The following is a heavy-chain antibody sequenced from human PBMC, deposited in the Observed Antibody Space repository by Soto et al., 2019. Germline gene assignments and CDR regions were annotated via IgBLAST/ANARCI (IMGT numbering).Heavy chain of an antibody. V-gene: IGHV3-30*18. CDR3: AKAFYPSVAISSADS. CDR1: GFNFRNYD. CDR2: ISYDGQSQ. Sequence: QEQVVESGGGVVQPGRSLRLSCAASGFNFRNYDMHWVRQAPGKGLEWVAVISYDGQSQNYADSVKGRFTISRDNSKNTVFLQMNRLSAEDAGLYHCAKAFYPSVAISSADSWGQGTLVTVSS. J-gene: IGHJ4*02. D-gene: IGHD3-22*01.